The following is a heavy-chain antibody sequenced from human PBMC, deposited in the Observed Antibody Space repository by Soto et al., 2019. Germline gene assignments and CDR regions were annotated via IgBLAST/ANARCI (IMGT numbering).Heavy chain of an antibody. CDR1: GYTFTSYG. J-gene: IGHJ3*02. Sequence: ASVKVSCKASGYTFTSYGISWVRQAPGQGLEWMGWISAYNGNTNYAQKLQGRVTMTTDTSTSTAYMELRSLRSDDTAVYYCARGYYYDSSGSYDAFDIWGQGTMVTVS. D-gene: IGHD3-22*01. CDR3: ARGYYYDSSGSYDAFDI. V-gene: IGHV1-18*01. CDR2: ISAYNGNT.